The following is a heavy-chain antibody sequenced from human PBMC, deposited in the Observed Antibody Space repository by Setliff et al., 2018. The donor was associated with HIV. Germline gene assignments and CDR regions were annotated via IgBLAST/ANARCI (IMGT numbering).Heavy chain of an antibody. CDR3: ARDYTNFFDY. CDR2: ISSGGGT. Sequence: SETLSLTCTVSGCSISSGGLYWNWIRQYPGKGLEWIGYISSGGGTYYNPSLKRRVSISVDTSKNQFSLDLRSVTAADTAIYYCARDYTNFFDYWGQGALVTVSS. CDR1: GCSISSGGLY. V-gene: IGHV4-31*03. J-gene: IGHJ4*02.